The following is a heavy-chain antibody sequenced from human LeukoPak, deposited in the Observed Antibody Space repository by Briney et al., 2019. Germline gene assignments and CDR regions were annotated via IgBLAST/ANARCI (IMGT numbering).Heavy chain of an antibody. CDR1: GFTFSSYA. V-gene: IGHV3-23*01. CDR3: ARRWAVAAVDY. Sequence: AGGSLRLSCAASGFTFSSYAMSWVRQAPGKGLKWVSTINDNGDGTYYADSVKGRFTISRDNAKNTLYLQMNSLRTEDTAVYYCARRWAVAAVDYWGQGTLATVSS. J-gene: IGHJ4*02. CDR2: INDNGDGT. D-gene: IGHD6-19*01.